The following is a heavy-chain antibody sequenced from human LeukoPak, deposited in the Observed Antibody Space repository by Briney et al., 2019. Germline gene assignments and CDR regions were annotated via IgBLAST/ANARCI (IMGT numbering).Heavy chain of an antibody. Sequence: KASETLSLTCTVSGDSISSSSNYWGWIRQPPGKGLEWIGSIYFSGSMYYNPSLKSRVTISVDTSKNQFSLKLNSVTAADTAVYYCARDRYYDSSGPFDYWGQGTLVTVSS. CDR3: ARDRYYDSSGPFDY. CDR2: IYFSGSM. CDR1: GDSISSSSNY. J-gene: IGHJ4*02. V-gene: IGHV4-39*07. D-gene: IGHD3-22*01.